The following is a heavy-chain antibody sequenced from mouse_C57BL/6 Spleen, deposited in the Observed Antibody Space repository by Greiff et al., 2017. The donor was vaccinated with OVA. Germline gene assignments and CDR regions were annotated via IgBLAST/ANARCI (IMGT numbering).Heavy chain of an antibody. J-gene: IGHJ4*01. CDR1: GYAFTSYW. V-gene: IGHV1-80*01. CDR3: ARGYSNYDYAMGC. CDR2: IYPGDGDT. D-gene: IGHD2-5*01. Sequence: QVQLKESGAELVKPGASVKISCKASGYAFTSYWMNWVKQRPGKGLEWIGQIYPGDGDTNYNGKFKGQATLTADNSSSTAYMQLSSLTSEDSAVSFCARGYSNYDYAMGCWGQGTSVTVSS.